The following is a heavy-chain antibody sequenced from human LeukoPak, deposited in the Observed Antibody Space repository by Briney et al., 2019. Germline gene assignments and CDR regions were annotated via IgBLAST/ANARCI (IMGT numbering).Heavy chain of an antibody. CDR2: IFSDGTT. CDR1: GFSVSSNY. Sequence: EGSLRLSCAASGFSVSSNYMSWVRQAPGKGLEWVSVIFSDGTTYYADSVKGRFTISRDNSKNTLYLQMNSLRDEDTAVFYCARGPIMSEYFQHWGQGTLVTVSS. V-gene: IGHV3-66*02. J-gene: IGHJ1*01. CDR3: ARGPIMSEYFQH. D-gene: IGHD3-16*01.